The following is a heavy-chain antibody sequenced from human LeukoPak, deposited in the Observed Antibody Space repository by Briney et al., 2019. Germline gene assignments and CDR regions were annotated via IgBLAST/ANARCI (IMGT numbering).Heavy chain of an antibody. Sequence: PSETLSLTCTVSGYSISSGYYWGRIRQPPGKGLEWIGSIYHSGSTYYNPSLKSRVTISVDTSKNQFSLKLSSVTAADTAVYYCARLIAVAPYNWFDPWGQGTLVTVSS. CDR3: ARLIAVAPYNWFDP. D-gene: IGHD6-19*01. CDR1: GYSISSGYY. V-gene: IGHV4-38-2*02. J-gene: IGHJ5*02. CDR2: IYHSGST.